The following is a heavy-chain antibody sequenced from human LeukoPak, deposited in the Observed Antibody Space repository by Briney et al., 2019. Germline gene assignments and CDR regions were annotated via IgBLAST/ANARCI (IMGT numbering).Heavy chain of an antibody. V-gene: IGHV4-59*01. CDR3: AREGRRALRYFDWLY. D-gene: IGHD3-9*01. CDR1: SGSISSYY. Sequence: SETLSLTCTVSSGSISSYYWSWIRQPPGKGLEWIGNIFYNGSTNYNPSLKSRVTISVDTSKNQFSLKLNSVSAADTAVYYCAREGRRALRYFDWLYWGQGTLVTVSS. CDR2: IFYNGST. J-gene: IGHJ4*02.